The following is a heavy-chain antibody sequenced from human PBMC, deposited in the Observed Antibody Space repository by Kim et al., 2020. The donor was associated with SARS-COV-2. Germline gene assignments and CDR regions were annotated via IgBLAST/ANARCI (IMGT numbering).Heavy chain of an antibody. V-gene: IGHV1-69*13. CDR2: IIPIFGTA. J-gene: IGHJ6*02. CDR1: GGTFSSYA. CDR3: ARRKGEDWETTASYYYYGMDV. D-gene: IGHD1-26*01. Sequence: SVKVSCKASGGTFSSYAISWVRQAPGQGLEWMGGIIPIFGTANYAQKFQGRVTITADESTSTAYMELSSLRSEDTAVYYCARRKGEDWETTASYYYYGMDVWGQGTTVTVSS.